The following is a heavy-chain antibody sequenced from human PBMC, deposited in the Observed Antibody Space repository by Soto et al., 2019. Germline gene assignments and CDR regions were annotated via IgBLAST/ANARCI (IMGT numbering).Heavy chain of an antibody. V-gene: IGHV3-48*02. D-gene: IGHD6-19*01. CDR3: ARDGASSAWANPNWYFDL. J-gene: IGHJ2*01. CDR2: IVSSGSTI. CDR1: GFTFSSYS. Sequence: EVQLVESGGGLVQPGGSLRLSCAASGFTFSSYSMNWVRQAPGKGLEWVSYIVSSGSTIYYADSVKGRFTISRDNAKNSLFLQMNSLRDEDTAVYYCARDGASSAWANPNWYFDLWGRGTLVTVSS.